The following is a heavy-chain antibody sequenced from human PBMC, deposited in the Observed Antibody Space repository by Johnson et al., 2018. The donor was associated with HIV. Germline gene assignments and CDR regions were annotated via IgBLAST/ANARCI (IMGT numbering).Heavy chain of an antibody. J-gene: IGHJ3*02. V-gene: IGHV3-30-3*01. Sequence: QVQLVESGGGVVQPGRSLRLSCAASGFTFSSYAMHWVRQAPGKGLEWVAVISYDGSNKYYADSVKGRFTICRDNSTNTLYLQMKSLRAEDTAVYYCARVQLNLGNLLWFGELNTPRAFDIWGQGTMVTVSS. CDR2: ISYDGSNK. CDR3: ARVQLNLGNLLWFGELNTPRAFDI. D-gene: IGHD3-10*01. CDR1: GFTFSSYA.